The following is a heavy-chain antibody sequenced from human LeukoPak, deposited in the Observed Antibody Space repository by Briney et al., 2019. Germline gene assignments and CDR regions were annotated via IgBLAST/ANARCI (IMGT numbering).Heavy chain of an antibody. CDR3: ARVPLLYSSGWYTYYFDY. CDR1: GGSISSSSYY. Sequence: ASETLSLTCTVSGGSISSSSYYWGWIRQPPGKGLEWIGSIYYSGSTYYNPSLKSRVTISVDTSKNQFSLKLSSVTAADTAVYYCARVPLLYSSGWYTYYFDYWGQGTLVTVSS. D-gene: IGHD6-13*01. V-gene: IGHV4-39*07. CDR2: IYYSGST. J-gene: IGHJ4*02.